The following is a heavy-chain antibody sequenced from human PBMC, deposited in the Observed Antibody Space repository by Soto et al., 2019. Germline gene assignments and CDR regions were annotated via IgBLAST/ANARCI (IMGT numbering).Heavy chain of an antibody. J-gene: IGHJ6*02. CDR1: GFTFSSYG. D-gene: IGHD3-16*01. CDR2: IWYDGSNK. Sequence: QVQLVESGGGVVQPGRSLRLSCAASGFTFSSYGMHWVRQAPGKGLEWVAVIWYDGSNKYYADSVKGRFTISRVNSKNTLYLQMNSLRAEDTAVYYCARGDDYVWGSMGYYGMDVWGQGTTVTVSS. CDR3: ARGDDYVWGSMGYYGMDV. V-gene: IGHV3-33*01.